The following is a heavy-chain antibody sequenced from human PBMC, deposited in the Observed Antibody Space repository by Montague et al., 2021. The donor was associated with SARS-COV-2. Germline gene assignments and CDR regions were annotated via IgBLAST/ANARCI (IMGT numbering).Heavy chain of an antibody. CDR1: GFTFSDYY. J-gene: IGHJ4*02. D-gene: IGHD3-3*01. CDR3: GRARITFFGVVIGPLDY. V-gene: IGHV3-11*05. CDR2: ISSSSSFR. Sequence: SLRLSCAASGFTFSDYYMSWIRQAPGKGLEWVSYISSSSSFRNYXXSLKGRFTISRDNAKNSLYLQMNSLRAEDTAVYFCGRARITFFGVVIGPLDYWGQGTLVTVSS.